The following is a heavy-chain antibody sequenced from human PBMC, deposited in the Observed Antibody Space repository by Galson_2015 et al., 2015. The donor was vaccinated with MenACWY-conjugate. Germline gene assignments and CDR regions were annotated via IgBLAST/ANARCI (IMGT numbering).Heavy chain of an antibody. Sequence: SLRLSCAVSGFTFSRYWMHWVSHVPGKGLMWVSRINRDGTSTTYADSVKGRFTISRDNAKKTLDLQMNSLRAEDTAMYYCVRDHGDVVAAVPGDYFAYWGRGTLVTVSS. J-gene: IGHJ4*02. CDR1: GFTFSRYW. D-gene: IGHD2-15*01. CDR2: INRDGTST. CDR3: VRDHGDVVAAVPGDYFAY. V-gene: IGHV3-74*01.